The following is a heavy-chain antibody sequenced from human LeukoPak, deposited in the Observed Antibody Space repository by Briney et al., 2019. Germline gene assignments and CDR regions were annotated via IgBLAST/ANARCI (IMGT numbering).Heavy chain of an antibody. CDR1: GFIFSSYS. CDR3: VRDCWRYGSSCNETFDI. Sequence: AGGSLRLSCAASGFIFSSYSMNWVRQAPGKGLEWVSYISGSSSTIYYADSLKGRFTISRDNAKNSLYLQMNSLRAEDTAVYYCVRDCWRYGSSCNETFDIWGQGTMVTVSS. J-gene: IGHJ3*02. D-gene: IGHD6-13*01. V-gene: IGHV3-48*04. CDR2: ISGSSSTI.